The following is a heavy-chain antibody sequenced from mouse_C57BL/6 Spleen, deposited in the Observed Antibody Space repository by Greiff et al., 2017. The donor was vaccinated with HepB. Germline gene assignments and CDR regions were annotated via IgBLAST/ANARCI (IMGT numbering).Heavy chain of an antibody. CDR2: ISDGGSYT. J-gene: IGHJ2*01. CDR3: ARENYGSNWAFDY. CDR1: GFTFSSYA. V-gene: IGHV5-4*01. Sequence: EVQVVESGGGLVKPGGSLKLSCAASGFTFSSYAMSWVRQTPEKRLEWVATISDGGSYTYYPDNVKGRFTISRDNAKNNLYLQMSHLKSEDTAMYYCARENYGSNWAFDYWGQGTTLTVSS. D-gene: IGHD1-1*01.